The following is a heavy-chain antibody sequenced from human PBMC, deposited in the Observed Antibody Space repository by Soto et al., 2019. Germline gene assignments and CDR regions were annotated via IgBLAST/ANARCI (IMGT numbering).Heavy chain of an antibody. Sequence: QLHLEHSGAEVKKPGASVKVSCKASGYSFSDYSIHRVRQAPGQGLEWVGWINAGNGNTKYSQKFQGRVTITRDTSARITYMELSSLRSEDTAVYSCARGQRYYGLLADYHPGDMDVWGQGTTVTVSS. V-gene: IGHV1-3*01. CDR1: GYSFSDYS. D-gene: IGHD3-9*01. CDR2: INAGNGNT. CDR3: ARGQRYYGLLADYHPGDMDV. J-gene: IGHJ6*02.